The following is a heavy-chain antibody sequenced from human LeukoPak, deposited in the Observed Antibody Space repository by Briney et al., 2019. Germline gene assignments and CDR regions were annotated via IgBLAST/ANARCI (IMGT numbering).Heavy chain of an antibody. CDR3: ASGSGWYDH. D-gene: IGHD3-3*01. J-gene: IGHJ5*02. V-gene: IGHV3-30-3*01. Sequence: GGSLRLSCAATGFTFSNYAIHWGRQAPGKGLEWVAFISDDGSRQHYADSVKGRFTISRDNSKNTLNLQMNSLRAEDTAVYYCASGSGWYDHWGQGTLVTVSS. CDR1: GFTFSNYA. CDR2: ISDDGSRQ.